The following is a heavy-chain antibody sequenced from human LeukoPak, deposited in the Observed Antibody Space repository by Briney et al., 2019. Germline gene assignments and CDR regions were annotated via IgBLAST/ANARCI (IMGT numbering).Heavy chain of an antibody. CDR3: AKDGLGSGSIGIQNGWWDY. D-gene: IGHD5-18*01. V-gene: IGHV3-30*02. CDR2: MPYVGGNK. Sequence: GGSLRLSCAASGFTFSSYSMNWVRQAPGKGLEWVAFMPYVGGNKYYADSVKGRFTISRDNSENTLYLEMNSLRAEDTTVYYCAKDGLGSGSIGIQNGWWDYWGQGTLVSVSS. J-gene: IGHJ4*02. CDR1: GFTFSSYS.